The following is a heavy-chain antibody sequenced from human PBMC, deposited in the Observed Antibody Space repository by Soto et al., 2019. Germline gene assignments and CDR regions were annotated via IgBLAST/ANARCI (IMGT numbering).Heavy chain of an antibody. CDR1: GYTFTSYG. J-gene: IGHJ3*02. CDR2: VSAYNGNT. CDR3: ARDGPHYDILTGSGGSDAFDI. V-gene: IGHV1-18*01. Sequence: ASVNVSCKASGYTFTSYGISWVRQAPGQGLEWMGWVSAYNGNTNYAQKLKGRVTMTTDTSTSTAYMELRSLRSDDTAVYYCARDGPHYDILTGSGGSDAFDIWGQGTMVTVSS. D-gene: IGHD3-9*01.